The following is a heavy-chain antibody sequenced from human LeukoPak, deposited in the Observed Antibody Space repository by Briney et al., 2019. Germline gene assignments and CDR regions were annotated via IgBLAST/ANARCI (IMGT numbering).Heavy chain of an antibody. Sequence: GEALKISCKTSGYSFTSYRIGWVRQMPGKGLEWMGIIYPGDSDTRYSPSFQGQVTISADKSISTAYLQWSSLKASDTAMYYCARGRPPSGYSYGYYFDYWGQGTLVTVSS. CDR2: IYPGDSDT. V-gene: IGHV5-51*01. CDR1: GYSFTSYR. J-gene: IGHJ4*02. CDR3: ARGRPPSGYSYGYYFDY. D-gene: IGHD5-18*01.